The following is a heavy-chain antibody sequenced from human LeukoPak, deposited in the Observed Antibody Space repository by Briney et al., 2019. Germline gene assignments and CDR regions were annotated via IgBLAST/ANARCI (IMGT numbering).Heavy chain of an antibody. CDR2: ISGSGGST. V-gene: IGHV3-23*01. CDR1: GFTFSSYA. D-gene: IGHD2-2*01. J-gene: IGHJ4*02. CDR3: ATEIRYCSSTSCQSY. Sequence: TGGSLRLSCAASGFTFSSYAMSWVRQAPGKGLEWVSAISGSGGSTYYADSVKGRFTISRDNSKNTLYLQMNSLRAEDTAVYYCATEIRYCSSTSCQSYWGQGTLVTVSS.